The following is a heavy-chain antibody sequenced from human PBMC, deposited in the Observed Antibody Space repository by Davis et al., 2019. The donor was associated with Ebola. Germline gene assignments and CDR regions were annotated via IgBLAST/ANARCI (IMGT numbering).Heavy chain of an antibody. CDR2: INVANGNT. D-gene: IGHD3-9*01. Sequence: ASVKVSCKASGYAFTNHGISWVRQAPGQGLEWMGWINVANGNTKYVQKFQGRVTMTTDTATSTAYMELKNLRSDDTAVYYCARDHDNDWFFALGHWGQGTLVTVSS. CDR1: GYAFTNHG. CDR3: ARDHDNDWFFALGH. V-gene: IGHV1-18*04. J-gene: IGHJ4*02.